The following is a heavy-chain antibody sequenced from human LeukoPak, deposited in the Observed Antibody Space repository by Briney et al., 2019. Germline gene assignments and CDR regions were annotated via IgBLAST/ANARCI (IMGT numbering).Heavy chain of an antibody. Sequence: SQTLSLTCTVSGGSISSGGYYWSWIRQHPGKGLEWIGYIYYSGSTYYNPSLKSRVTISVDTSKNQFSLKLSSVTAADTAVYYCARGIPPTPYYFDYWGQGTLVTVSS. D-gene: IGHD3-10*01. J-gene: IGHJ4*02. CDR3: ARGIPPTPYYFDY. CDR2: IYYSGST. CDR1: GGSISSGGYY. V-gene: IGHV4-31*03.